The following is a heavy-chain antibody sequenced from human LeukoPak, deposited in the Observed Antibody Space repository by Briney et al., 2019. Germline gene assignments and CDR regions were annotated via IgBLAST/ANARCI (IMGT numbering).Heavy chain of an antibody. V-gene: IGHV3-21*01. CDR2: ITSSSSYV. CDR3: ASYFPRQWLVGYFDY. CDR1: GLTFSTYN. D-gene: IGHD6-19*01. Sequence: PGGSLRLSCEASGLTFSTYNINWVRQAPGKRLEWVSSITSSSSYVFYADSVKGRFTISRDNAKKSLYLQMNSLRAEDTAVYYCASYFPRQWLVGYFDYWGQGTLVTVSS. J-gene: IGHJ4*02.